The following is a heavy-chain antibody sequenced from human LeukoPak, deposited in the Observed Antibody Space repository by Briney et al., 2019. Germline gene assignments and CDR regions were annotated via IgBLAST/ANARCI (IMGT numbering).Heavy chain of an antibody. CDR2: ITGSGGTT. CDR3: AKGFYASGSFQGAFDI. CDR1: GFTFSSYA. J-gene: IGHJ3*02. V-gene: IGHV3-23*01. Sequence: GGSLRLSCAASGFTFSSYAMSWGRQAPGKGLECVSDITGSGGTTYYAHSVKGRVTISRDNSKNTLYLQMNSLRAEDTAVYYCAKGFYASGSFQGAFDIWGQGTLVTVSS. D-gene: IGHD3-10*01.